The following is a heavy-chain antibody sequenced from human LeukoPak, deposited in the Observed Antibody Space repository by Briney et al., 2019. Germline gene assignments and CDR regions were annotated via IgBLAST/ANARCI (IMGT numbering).Heavy chain of an antibody. CDR1: GYTFTSYY. V-gene: IGHV1-46*01. Sequence: GASVKVSCKASGYTFTSYYMHWVRQAPGQGLEWMGIINPSGGSTSYAQKFQGRVTMTRDTSISTAYMELSRLRSDDTAVYYCARASGDDFWGGYYFDYWGQGTLVTVSS. CDR2: INPSGGST. CDR3: ARASGDDFWGGYYFDY. J-gene: IGHJ4*02. D-gene: IGHD3-3*01.